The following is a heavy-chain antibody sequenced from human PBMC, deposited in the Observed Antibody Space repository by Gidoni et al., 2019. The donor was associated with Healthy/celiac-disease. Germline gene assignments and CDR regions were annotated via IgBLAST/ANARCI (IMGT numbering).Heavy chain of an antibody. CDR1: CSSFSSYA. CDR2: IIPIFGTA. D-gene: IGHD2-15*01. Sequence: QVQLVQSGAAVKKPGSSVTVSCKASCSSFSSYAISWGRQAPGHGLEWMGGIIPIFGTANYAQKFQGRVTITADESTSTAYMELSSLRSEDTAVYYCASGGGKETRGFDYWGQGTLVTVSS. J-gene: IGHJ4*02. CDR3: ASGGGKETRGFDY. V-gene: IGHV1-69*01.